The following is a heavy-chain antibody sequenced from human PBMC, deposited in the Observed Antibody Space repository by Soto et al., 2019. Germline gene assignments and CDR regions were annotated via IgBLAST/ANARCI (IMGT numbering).Heavy chain of an antibody. J-gene: IGHJ6*02. CDR2: ISYDGSNK. CDR3: AKDNYYGSGSSLFYYYSYGMDV. V-gene: IGHV3-30*18. Sequence: GGSLRLSCAASGFTFSSYGMHWVRQAPGKGLEWVAVISYDGSNKYYADSVKGRFTISRDNSKNTLYLQMNSLRAEDTAVYYCAKDNYYGSGSSLFYYYSYGMDVWGQGTTVTVSS. CDR1: GFTFSSYG. D-gene: IGHD3-10*01.